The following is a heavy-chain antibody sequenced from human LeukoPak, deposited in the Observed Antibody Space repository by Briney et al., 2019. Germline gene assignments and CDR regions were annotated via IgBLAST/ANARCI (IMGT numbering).Heavy chain of an antibody. D-gene: IGHD2-15*01. V-gene: IGHV3-23*01. Sequence: GGSPRLSCAASGFTFGSYAMYWVRQAPGKGLEWVSGIFGSGGSAHYADSVKGRFTISRDNSKNTVYPQMDSLRVKDTAIYYCAKTTTGYSSGRYPAWPIDYWGQGTLVTVSS. CDR2: IFGSGGSA. J-gene: IGHJ4*02. CDR1: GFTFGSYA. CDR3: AKTTTGYSSGRYPAWPIDY.